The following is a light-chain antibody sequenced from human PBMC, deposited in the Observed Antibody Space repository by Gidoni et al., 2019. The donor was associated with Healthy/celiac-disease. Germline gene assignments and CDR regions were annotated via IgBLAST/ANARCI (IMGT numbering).Light chain of an antibody. CDR1: QSVSSY. Sequence: EIVLTQSPATLSSSPGERATLSCRASQSVSSYLAWYQQKPGQAPRLLIYDASNRATGIPARFSGSGSGTDFTLTISSLEPEDFAVYYCQQRSNWPTTFXQXTKVEIK. J-gene: IGKJ1*01. CDR2: DAS. CDR3: QQRSNWPTT. V-gene: IGKV3-11*01.